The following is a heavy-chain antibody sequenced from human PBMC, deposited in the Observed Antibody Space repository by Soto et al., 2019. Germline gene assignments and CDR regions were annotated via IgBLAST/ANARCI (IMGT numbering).Heavy chain of an antibody. Sequence: SETLSLTCTVSGGSISSYYWSWIRQPPGKGLEWIGHIYYSGSTNYNPSLKSRVTISVDTSKNQFSLKLSSVTAADTAVYYCARERYGDSSFDYWGQGTLVNVSS. V-gene: IGHV4-59*01. CDR2: IYYSGST. J-gene: IGHJ4*02. CDR3: ARERYGDSSFDY. D-gene: IGHD4-17*01. CDR1: GGSISSYY.